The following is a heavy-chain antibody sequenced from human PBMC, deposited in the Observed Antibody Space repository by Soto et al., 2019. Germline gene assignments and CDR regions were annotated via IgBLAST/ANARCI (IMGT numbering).Heavy chain of an antibody. CDR3: ARVHLVRGHLLGYMDV. V-gene: IGHV3-21*01. J-gene: IGHJ6*03. CDR1: GFTFSSYS. Sequence: EVQLVESGGGLVKPGGSLRLSCAASGFTFSSYSMNWVRQAPGKGLEWVSSISSSSSYIYYADSVKGRFTISGDNAKNSLYLQMNSLRAEDTAVYYCARVHLVRGHLLGYMDVWGKGTTVTVSS. D-gene: IGHD3-10*01. CDR2: ISSSSSYI.